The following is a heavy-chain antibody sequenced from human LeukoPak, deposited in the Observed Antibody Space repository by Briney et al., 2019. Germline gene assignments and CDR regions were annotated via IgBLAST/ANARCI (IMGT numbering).Heavy chain of an antibody. D-gene: IGHD1-26*01. V-gene: IGHV3-30*18. CDR1: GFTFSSDG. CDR3: AKDQVGATDFDY. J-gene: IGHJ4*02. Sequence: GGTLRLSCAASGFTFSSDGMHWVRQAPGKGLEWVAVISYDGSNKYYADSVKGRFTISRDNSKNTLYLQMNSLRAEDTAVYYCAKDQVGATDFDYWGQGTLVTVSS. CDR2: ISYDGSNK.